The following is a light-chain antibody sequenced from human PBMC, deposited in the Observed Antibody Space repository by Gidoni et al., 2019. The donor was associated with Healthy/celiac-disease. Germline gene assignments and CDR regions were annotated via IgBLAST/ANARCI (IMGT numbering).Light chain of an antibody. CDR1: QSVSSSY. CDR3: QQYGRSPLT. V-gene: IGKV3-20*01. J-gene: IGKJ4*01. CDR2: GAS. Sequence: EIVLTQSPGTLSLSPGERATLSCRARQSVSSSYLAWYQQKPGQAPRLLIYGASSRATGIPDRFSGSGSGTDFTLTISRLEPEDFAVYYCQQYGRSPLTFGGGTKLEIK.